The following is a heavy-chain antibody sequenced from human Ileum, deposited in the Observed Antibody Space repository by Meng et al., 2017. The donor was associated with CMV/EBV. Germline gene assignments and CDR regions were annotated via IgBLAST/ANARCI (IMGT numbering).Heavy chain of an antibody. CDR2: IYSGGNT. J-gene: IGHJ2*01. D-gene: IGHD2/OR15-2a*01. CDR3: AKVYSTWTDYWYFDL. Sequence: GGSLRLSCAASGFIVSSNHMYWVRQAPGKGLEWVSVIYSGGNTNYADSVKGRFTISRDNSKNTLYFQMNSLRPEDTAVYYCAKVYSTWTDYWYFDLWGRGTLVTVSS. CDR1: GFIVSSNH. V-gene: IGHV3-66*02.